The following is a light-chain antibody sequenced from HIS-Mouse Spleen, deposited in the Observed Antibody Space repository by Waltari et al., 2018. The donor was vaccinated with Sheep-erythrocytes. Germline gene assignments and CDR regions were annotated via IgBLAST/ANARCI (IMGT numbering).Light chain of an antibody. V-gene: IGLV6-57*04. CDR1: SGSIASNY. CDR2: EEN. Sequence: NFMLTQPHSVSQSPGKTVTISCTRSSGSIASNYVPWSQQPPGSSRPTLTQYEHQQRPGSAPNSVIYEENQRPSWGPGRFSGSIDSSSNSASRTSSGLKTEDEADYYCQSYDSSYHGVFGGGTKLTVL. J-gene: IGLJ3*02. CDR3: QSYDSSYHGV.